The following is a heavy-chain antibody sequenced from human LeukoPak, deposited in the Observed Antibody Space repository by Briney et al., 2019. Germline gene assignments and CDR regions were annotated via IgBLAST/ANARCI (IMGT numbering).Heavy chain of an antibody. D-gene: IGHD2-15*01. Sequence: ASVKVSCKASGYTLTSYDINWVRQATGQGLEWMGWMNPNSGNTGYAQKFQGRVAITRNTSISTAYMELSSLRSEDTAVYYCAREAGYCSGGSCSSDFDYWGQGTLVTVSS. V-gene: IGHV1-8*03. CDR3: AREAGYCSGGSCSSDFDY. CDR1: GYTLTSYD. CDR2: MNPNSGNT. J-gene: IGHJ4*02.